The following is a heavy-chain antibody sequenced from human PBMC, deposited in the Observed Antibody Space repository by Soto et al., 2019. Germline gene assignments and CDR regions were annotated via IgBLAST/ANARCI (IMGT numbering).Heavy chain of an antibody. V-gene: IGHV4-34*01. Sequence: PSETLSLTCAVYGGSFSGYYWSRIRQPPGKGLEWIGEINHSGSTNYNPSLKSRVTISVDTSKNQFSLKLSSVTAADTAVYYCARGNYDFWSGYRKYYYGMDVWGQGTKVTVSS. CDR1: GGSFSGYY. J-gene: IGHJ6*02. D-gene: IGHD3-3*01. CDR3: ARGNYDFWSGYRKYYYGMDV. CDR2: INHSGST.